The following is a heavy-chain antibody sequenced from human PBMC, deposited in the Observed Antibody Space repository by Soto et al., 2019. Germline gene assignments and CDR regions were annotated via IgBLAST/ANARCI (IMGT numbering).Heavy chain of an antibody. CDR2: IIPIFGTA. V-gene: IGHV1-69*05. CDR3: ARSSVGSYYYDSSGYYTT. J-gene: IGHJ4*02. D-gene: IGHD3-22*01. CDR1: GGTFSSYA. Sequence: SVKVSCKASGGTFSSYAISWVRQAPGQGLEWMGGIIPIFGTANYAQKFQGWVTMTRDTSISTAYMELSRLRSDDTAVYYCARSSVGSYYYDSSGYYTTWGQGALVTVSS.